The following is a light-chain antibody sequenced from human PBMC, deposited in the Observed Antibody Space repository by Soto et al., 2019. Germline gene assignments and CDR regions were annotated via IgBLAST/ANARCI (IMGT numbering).Light chain of an antibody. V-gene: IGKV3-15*01. CDR1: QTVSRN. J-gene: IGKJ1*01. CDR2: DIS. Sequence: EVVMTQSPATLSVSPGERATLSCRASQTVSRNLAWYQQRPGQAPRLLIYDISNRATGVPARFSGSGSETEFTLTISSLQSEDFAVYYCQQYNQWPPWTFGQGTKVDIK. CDR3: QQYNQWPPWT.